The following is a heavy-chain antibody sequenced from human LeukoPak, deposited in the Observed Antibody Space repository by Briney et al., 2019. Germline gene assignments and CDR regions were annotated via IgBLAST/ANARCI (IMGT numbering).Heavy chain of an antibody. CDR1: GYTFTGYY. D-gene: IGHD2-2*01. V-gene: IGHV1-2*02. CDR3: ARRGYCSSSSCYLFDY. CDR2: INPNNGGT. Sequence: ASVKVSCKASGYTFTGYYMHWVRQAPGQGLEWMGWINPNNGGTNYAQNFQGRVTMTRDTSISTAYMELSTLRSDDTAVYYCARRGYCSSSSCYLFDYWGQGTLVTVSS. J-gene: IGHJ4*02.